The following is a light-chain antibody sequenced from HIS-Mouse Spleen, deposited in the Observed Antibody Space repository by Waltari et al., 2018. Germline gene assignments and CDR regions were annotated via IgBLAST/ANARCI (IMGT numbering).Light chain of an antibody. CDR2: QDS. V-gene: IGLV3-1*01. J-gene: IGLJ2*01. CDR1: KLGYKY. Sequence: SYDLTQPPSVSVSPGQTASITCSGDKLGYKYACWYQQKPGQSPVLGIYQDSKRPSGIPERFSGSNSGNTATLTISGTQAMDEADYYCQAWDSSYSVFGGGTKLTVL. CDR3: QAWDSSYSV.